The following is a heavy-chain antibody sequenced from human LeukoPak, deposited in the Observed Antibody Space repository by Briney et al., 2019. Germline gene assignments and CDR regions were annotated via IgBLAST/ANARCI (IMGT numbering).Heavy chain of an antibody. V-gene: IGHV3-30*02. D-gene: IGHD4-17*01. Sequence: GGSLRLSCAASGFTFSSYGMHWVRQAPGKGLEWVAFIRYDGSNKYYADSVKGRFTISRDNSKNTLYLQMNSLRAEDTAVYYCARGIYVDSISWHFDLWGRGTLVTVSS. CDR3: ARGIYVDSISWHFDL. CDR2: IRYDGSNK. CDR1: GFTFSSYG. J-gene: IGHJ2*01.